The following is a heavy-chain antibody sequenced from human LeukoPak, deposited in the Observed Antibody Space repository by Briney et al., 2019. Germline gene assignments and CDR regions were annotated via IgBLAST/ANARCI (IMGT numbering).Heavy chain of an antibody. V-gene: IGHV4-39*06. CDR2: IYYSGST. J-gene: IGHJ4*02. CDR1: GGSISSSSYY. CDR3: ARVVAAAGRGCYFDY. Sequence: SETLSLTCTVSGGSISSSSYYWGWIRQPPGKGLEWIGSIYYSGSTYYNPSLKSRVTISVDTSKNQFTLKLSSVTAADTAVYYCARVVAAAGRGCYFDYWGQGTLVTVSS. D-gene: IGHD6-13*01.